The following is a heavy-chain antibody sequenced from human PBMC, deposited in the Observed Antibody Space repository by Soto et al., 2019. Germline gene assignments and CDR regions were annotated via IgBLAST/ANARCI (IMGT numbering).Heavy chain of an antibody. CDR3: ARDVVEDSSSSHWYFDL. V-gene: IGHV1-3*01. Sequence: ASVKVSCKASGYTFTSYSMHWVRQAPGQRLEWMGWINAGNGNTKYSQKFQGRVTITRDTSASTAYMELSSLRSEDTAVYYCARDVVEDSSSSHWYFDLWGRGTLVTVSS. CDR2: INAGNGNT. D-gene: IGHD6-6*01. J-gene: IGHJ2*01. CDR1: GYTFTSYS.